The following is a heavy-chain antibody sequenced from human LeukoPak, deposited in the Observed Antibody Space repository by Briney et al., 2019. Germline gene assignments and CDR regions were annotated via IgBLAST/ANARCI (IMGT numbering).Heavy chain of an antibody. CDR3: ARVTPFYSNYRYYGMDV. J-gene: IGHJ6*02. CDR1: SGSISSGDYY. V-gene: IGHV4-39*01. D-gene: IGHD4-11*01. Sequence: SETLSLTCTVSSGSISSGDYYWGWIRRPPGQGLEWIGSIYYSGSTYYNPSLKSRVTISVDTSKNQFSLKLSSVTAADTAVYYCARVTPFYSNYRYYGMDVWGQGTTVTVSS. CDR2: IYYSGST.